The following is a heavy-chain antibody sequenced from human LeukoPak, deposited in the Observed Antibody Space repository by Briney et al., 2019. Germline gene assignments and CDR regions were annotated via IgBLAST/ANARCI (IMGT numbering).Heavy chain of an antibody. J-gene: IGHJ4*02. Sequence: PSETLSLACTVSGGSISSHYWSWIRQPPGKGLEWIGYIYYSGSTNYNPSLKSRVTISVDTSKNQFSLKLSSVTAADTAVYYCARGSSYDSSGFRPDYWGQGTLVTVSS. CDR3: ARGSSYDSSGFRPDY. CDR2: IYYSGST. CDR1: GGSISSHY. V-gene: IGHV4-59*11. D-gene: IGHD3-22*01.